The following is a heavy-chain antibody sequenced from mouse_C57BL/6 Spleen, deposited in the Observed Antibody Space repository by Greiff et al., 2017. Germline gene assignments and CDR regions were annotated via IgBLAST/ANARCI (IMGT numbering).Heavy chain of an antibody. J-gene: IGHJ2*01. CDR2: ISYSGST. V-gene: IGHV3-8*01. CDR3: ARFGSNSYYFDY. Sequence: EVKLQESGPGLAKPSQTLSLTCSVTGYSIPSDYWNWIRQFPGNKLEYMWYISYSGSTYYNPSLKSRISITRFTSKNQYYLQLNSVTTEDTATYYCARFGSNSYYFDYWGQGTTLTVSS. CDR1: GYSIPSDY. D-gene: IGHD2-5*01.